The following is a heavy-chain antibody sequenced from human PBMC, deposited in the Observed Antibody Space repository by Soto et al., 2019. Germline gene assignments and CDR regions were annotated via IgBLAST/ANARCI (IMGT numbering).Heavy chain of an antibody. Sequence: PVGSLRLSCAASGFTVSSNYMSWVRQAPGKGLEWVSVIYSGGSTYYADSVKGRFTISRDNSKNTLYLQMNSLRAEDTAVYYCATHGSSSWYVGAFDIWGQGTMVTVSS. D-gene: IGHD6-13*01. V-gene: IGHV3-66*04. CDR2: IYSGGST. CDR3: ATHGSSSWYVGAFDI. CDR1: GFTVSSNY. J-gene: IGHJ3*02.